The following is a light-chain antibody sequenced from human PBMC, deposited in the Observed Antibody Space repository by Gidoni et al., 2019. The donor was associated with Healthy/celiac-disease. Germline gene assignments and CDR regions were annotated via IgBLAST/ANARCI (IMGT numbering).Light chain of an antibody. CDR1: QSVSSY. Sequence: IVLTQSPATLSLSPGERSTLSCRASQSVSSYLAWYQLKPGQAPRLRIYDASNRATGIPARFSGSGSGTDFTLTISSLEPEDFAVYYCQQRSNWPRGYTFGQGTKLEIK. CDR3: QQRSNWPRGYT. V-gene: IGKV3-11*01. CDR2: DAS. J-gene: IGKJ2*01.